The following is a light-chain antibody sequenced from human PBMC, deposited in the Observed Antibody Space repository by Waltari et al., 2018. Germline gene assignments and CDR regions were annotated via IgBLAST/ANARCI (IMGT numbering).Light chain of an antibody. CDR3: AAWDDSLNGRWV. V-gene: IGLV1-44*01. Sequence: QSEMSQPPSVSGTPGQTVTISCSGRSSHVGSNVVNVYQQLPGTAPKLLTYRNDQRPSGVPDRFSGSKSGTSASLAISGLQSEDEADYYCAAWDDSLNGRWVFGAGTKLTVL. J-gene: IGLJ2*01. CDR2: RND. CDR1: SSHVGSNV.